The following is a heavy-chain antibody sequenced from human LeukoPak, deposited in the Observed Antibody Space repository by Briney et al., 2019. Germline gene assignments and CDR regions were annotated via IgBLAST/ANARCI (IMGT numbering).Heavy chain of an antibody. D-gene: IGHD2-15*01. CDR1: GFTFSSYS. CDR3: ARDRCSGGSCYLGWFDP. J-gene: IGHJ5*02. V-gene: IGHV3-21*01. Sequence: PGGSLRLSCAASGFTFSSYSMNWVRQAPGKGLEWVSSISSSSSYIYYADSVKGRFTISRDNAKNSLYLQMNSLRAEDTAVYYCARDRCSGGSCYLGWFDPWGQGTLVTVSS. CDR2: ISSSSSYI.